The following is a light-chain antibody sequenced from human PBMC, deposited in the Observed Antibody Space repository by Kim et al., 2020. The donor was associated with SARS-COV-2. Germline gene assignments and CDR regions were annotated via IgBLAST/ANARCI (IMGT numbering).Light chain of an antibody. CDR2: AAS. J-gene: IGKJ4*01. CDR3: QQYYSYPHT. V-gene: IGKV1-8*01. CDR1: QGISRY. Sequence: AYKEDRVTSACRASQGISRYVDWYQQHPGKAPKLRIYAASTLQRGVPSRFSGSGSGTDFNLTISCLQSEDFANYYWQQYYSYPHTFGGGTKVDIK.